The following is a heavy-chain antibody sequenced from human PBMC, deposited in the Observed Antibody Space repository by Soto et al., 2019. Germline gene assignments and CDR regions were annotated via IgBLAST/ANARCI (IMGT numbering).Heavy chain of an antibody. Sequence: PGGSLRLSCLASGFSFNSFNMNWIRRAPGRGLEWVASITVSGDNIYYGDSVQGRFTISRDNSKRSVFLGLNSLRVEDTAVNYGARDLGLLKSWCYYWDQGNLVTVSS. CDR1: GFSFNSFN. CDR3: ARDLGLLKSWCYY. V-gene: IGHV3-21*01. J-gene: IGHJ4*02. CDR2: ITVSGDNI. D-gene: IGHD1-26*01.